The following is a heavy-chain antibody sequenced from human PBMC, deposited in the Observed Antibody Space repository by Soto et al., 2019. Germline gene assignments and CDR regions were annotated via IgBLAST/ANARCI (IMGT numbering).Heavy chain of an antibody. CDR3: ARGRYGDY. CDR1: GYAFTTYG. J-gene: IGHJ4*02. Sequence: QVHLVQPGAEVKRPGASVKVSCKGSGYAFTTYGITWVRQAPGQGLGWRGWISAHNGNTNYAQKLQGRVTVTRDTSTSTAYMELRSLRSDDTAVYYCARGRYGDYWGQGALVTVSS. CDR2: ISAHNGNT. V-gene: IGHV1-18*01. D-gene: IGHD1-1*01.